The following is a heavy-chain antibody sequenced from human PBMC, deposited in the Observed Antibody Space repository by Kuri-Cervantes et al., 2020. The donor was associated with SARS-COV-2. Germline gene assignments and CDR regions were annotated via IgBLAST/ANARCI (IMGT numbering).Heavy chain of an antibody. CDR3: ARGSNSSSSRWYYYGMDV. J-gene: IGHJ6*02. D-gene: IGHD6-6*01. V-gene: IGHV1-18*01. CDR2: ISAYNGNT. Sequence: ASVKVSCKASGGTFSSYTISWVRQAPGQGLEWMGWISAYNGNTNYAQKLQGRVTMTTDTSTSTAYMELRSLRSDDTAVYYCARGSNSSSSRWYYYGMDVWGQGTTVTVSS. CDR1: GGTFSSYT.